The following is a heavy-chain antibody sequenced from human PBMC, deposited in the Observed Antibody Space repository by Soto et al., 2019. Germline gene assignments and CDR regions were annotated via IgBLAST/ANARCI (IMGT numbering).Heavy chain of an antibody. J-gene: IGHJ4*02. D-gene: IGHD3-10*01. V-gene: IGHV1-3*01. Sequence: ASVKVSCKASGYTFTGYYMHWVRQAPGQRLEWMGWINAGNGNTKYSQKFQGRVTITRDTSASTAYMELSSLRSEDTAVYYCARFLMVRGVAGDYWGQGTLVTVSS. CDR2: INAGNGNT. CDR3: ARFLMVRGVAGDY. CDR1: GYTFTGYY.